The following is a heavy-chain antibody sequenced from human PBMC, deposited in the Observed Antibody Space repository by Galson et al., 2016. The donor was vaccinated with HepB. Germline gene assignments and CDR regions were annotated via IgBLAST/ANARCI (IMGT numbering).Heavy chain of an antibody. CDR2: ITRSGDAT. CDR1: GFSFSNSG. J-gene: IGHJ4*02. V-gene: IGHV3-23*01. D-gene: IGHD3-16*01. CDR3: GKHGGFDY. Sequence: SLRLSCAASGFSFSNSGMRWVRQAPGRGLEWVSGITRSGDATPYADFVTGRFTISRDNSKNTLYLYMNNLTAGDTAIYYCGKHGGFDYWGQGALVTVSS.